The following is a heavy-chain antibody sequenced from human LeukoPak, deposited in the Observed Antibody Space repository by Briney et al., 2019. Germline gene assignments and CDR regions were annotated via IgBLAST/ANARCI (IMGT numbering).Heavy chain of an antibody. CDR1: GGSFSGYY. D-gene: IGHD3-10*01. CDR3: ARGGYYGSGNDFRFDP. J-gene: IGHJ5*02. CDR2: INHSGST. Sequence: ASETLSLTCAVYGGSFSGYYWSWIRQPPGKGLEWIGEINHSGSTNYNPSLKSRVTISVDTSKNQFSLKLTSVTAADTAVYFCARGGYYGSGNDFRFDPWGQGTLVTVSS. V-gene: IGHV4-34*01.